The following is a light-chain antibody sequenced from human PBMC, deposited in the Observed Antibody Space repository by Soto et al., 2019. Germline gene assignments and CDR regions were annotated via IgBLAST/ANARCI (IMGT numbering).Light chain of an antibody. Sequence: SASVGDRVTITCRASQGISSYLGWYQQKPGKAPNLLIYDASTLHSGVPSRFSGGGSGTDFTLHTSSLQPEDIPTDPRQQVKVYPAPFGGGT. CDR3: QQVKVYPAP. J-gene: IGKJ4*02. V-gene: IGKV1-9*01. CDR1: QGISSY. CDR2: DAS.